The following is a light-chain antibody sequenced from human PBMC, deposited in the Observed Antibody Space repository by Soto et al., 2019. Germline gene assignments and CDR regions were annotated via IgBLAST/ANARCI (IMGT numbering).Light chain of an antibody. CDR2: DTS. V-gene: IGKV3-15*01. CDR3: HPYDNWPLT. Sequence: EVVMRQSPATLSGSPGECATLSCRASQGIGDTLAWYQHKPGQTPRLLIYDTSTRATGVPTRFSGRRSGAEFPLTLNRLQSEYCAVYYCHPYDNWPLTFGGGTKVEIK. J-gene: IGKJ4*01. CDR1: QGIGDT.